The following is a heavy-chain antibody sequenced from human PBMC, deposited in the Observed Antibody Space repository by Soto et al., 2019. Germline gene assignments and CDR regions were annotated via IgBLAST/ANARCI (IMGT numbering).Heavy chain of an antibody. V-gene: IGHV3-23*01. J-gene: IGHJ4*02. CDR3: SKSGDGY. D-gene: IGHD3-10*01. Sequence: GGSLRLSCAASRFTFSSYAMTWVRQAPGKGLEWVSTITSSGGSTYYADSVKGRFTISRDNSNNTLYLQMSGLRAEDTAVYYCSKSGDGYWGQGTLVTVSS. CDR2: ITSSGGST. CDR1: RFTFSSYA.